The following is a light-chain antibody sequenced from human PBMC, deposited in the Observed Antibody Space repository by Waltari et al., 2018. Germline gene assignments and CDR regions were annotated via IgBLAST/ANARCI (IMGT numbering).Light chain of an antibody. Sequence: EIVLTQSPATLSLSPGERATLSCRASQSVSRCLAWYQQKPGKAPRLLIYDASNRATGIPARFSGSGSGTDFTLTISSLEPEDFAVYYCQRRGHWPPGATFGPGTRVDIK. J-gene: IGKJ3*01. CDR1: QSVSRC. CDR3: QRRGHWPPGAT. CDR2: DAS. V-gene: IGKV3-11*01.